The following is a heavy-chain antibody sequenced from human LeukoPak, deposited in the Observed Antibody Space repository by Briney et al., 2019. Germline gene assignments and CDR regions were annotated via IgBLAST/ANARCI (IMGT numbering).Heavy chain of an antibody. CDR1: GYIFTSYD. D-gene: IGHD2/OR15-2a*01. Sequence: GASVKVSCKASGYIFTSYDINWVRHATGQGLEWMGWMNPNRGNTGFAQKFQGRVSITRDTSTGTAYMELSSLRSEDTAVYYCARARVRVREVGGVITAFRDYMDVWGKGTTVIVSS. J-gene: IGHJ6*03. CDR2: MNPNRGNT. CDR3: ARARVRVREVGGVITAFRDYMDV. V-gene: IGHV1-8*01.